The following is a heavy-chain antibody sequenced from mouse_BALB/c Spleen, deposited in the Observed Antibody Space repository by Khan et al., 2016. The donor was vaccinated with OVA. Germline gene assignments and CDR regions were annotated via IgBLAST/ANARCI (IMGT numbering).Heavy chain of an antibody. CDR3: TNHGSSSAWFTY. CDR1: GYTFTSYW. V-gene: IGHV1-7*01. Sequence: QVQLQQSGAELAKPGASVKMSCKASGYTFTSYWMHWVKQRPGQGLEWIGYINPSTDYTEYNQKFKDKATLTADKSSSTAHMQLTSLTSEDSAVYYCTNHGSSSAWFTYWGQGTLVTVSA. CDR2: INPSTDYT. J-gene: IGHJ3*01. D-gene: IGHD1-1*01.